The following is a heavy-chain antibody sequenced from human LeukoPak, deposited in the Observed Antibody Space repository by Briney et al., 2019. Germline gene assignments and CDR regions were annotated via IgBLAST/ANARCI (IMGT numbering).Heavy chain of an antibody. J-gene: IGHJ4*02. Sequence: PGGSLRLSCAASGFTFSTYAMSWVRQAPGKGLEWVSVISGNGGSTSYTDSVKGRLTISRDSSKNMLYLQMNNLRAEDTALYYCAKDGRYCSGTSCYTSHWGQGTLVTVSS. D-gene: IGHD2-2*02. V-gene: IGHV3-23*01. CDR1: GFTFSTYA. CDR3: AKDGRYCSGTSCYTSH. CDR2: ISGNGGST.